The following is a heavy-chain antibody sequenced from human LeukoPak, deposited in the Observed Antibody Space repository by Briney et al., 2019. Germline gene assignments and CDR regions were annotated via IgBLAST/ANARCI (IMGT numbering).Heavy chain of an antibody. Sequence: GRSLRLSCTASGFTFSSYGMHWVRQAPGKGLEWVAVIWYDGSNKYYADSVKGRFTISRDNSKNTLYLQMNSLRAEDTAVYYCARGGGSYPFFDYWGQGTLVTVSS. J-gene: IGHJ4*02. CDR2: IWYDGSNK. D-gene: IGHD1-26*01. CDR3: ARGGGSYPFFDY. CDR1: GFTFSSYG. V-gene: IGHV3-33*01.